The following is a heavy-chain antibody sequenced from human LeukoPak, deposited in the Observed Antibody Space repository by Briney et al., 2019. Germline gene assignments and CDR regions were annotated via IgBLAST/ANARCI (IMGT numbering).Heavy chain of an antibody. Sequence: PGGSLRLSCAASGFIFSNYEMSWVRQPPGKGLEWVSDISHSGGSTYNADSVKGRFTISRDNTKNTLHLQIKSLRADNTAVYYCAKDPSSGWYFFDFWGQGTLVTVSS. CDR2: ISHSGGST. J-gene: IGHJ4*02. CDR1: GFIFSNYE. CDR3: AKDPSSGWYFFDF. V-gene: IGHV3-23*01. D-gene: IGHD6-19*01.